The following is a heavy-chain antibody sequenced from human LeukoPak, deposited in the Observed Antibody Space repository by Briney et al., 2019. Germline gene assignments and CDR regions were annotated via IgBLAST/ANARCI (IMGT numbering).Heavy chain of an antibody. J-gene: IGHJ5*02. CDR1: GFSFSSYA. CDR3: AKDYVEATITPSWFDP. CDR2: SSGSGGTT. Sequence: GGSLRLSCAASGFSFSSYAMSWVRQAPGKGLEWVSSSSGSGGTTYYANSVKGRFTISRDNSKNTLYLQMNSLRAEDTAVYYCAKDYVEATITPSWFDPWGQGTLVTISS. V-gene: IGHV3-23*01. D-gene: IGHD5-12*01.